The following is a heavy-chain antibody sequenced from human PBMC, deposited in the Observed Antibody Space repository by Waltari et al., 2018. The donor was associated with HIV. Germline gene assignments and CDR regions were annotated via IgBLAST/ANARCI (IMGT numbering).Heavy chain of an antibody. J-gene: IGHJ4*02. Sequence: QVQLVQSGAVVKKPGASVRISCDTSGYSFTSYGIDWVRQAPGQRLEWMGWINVCNFNTKHSQKFQDRLTMTTETSTSTAYMELRGLTSDDTAVYYCARQPHCGGDCFSGFDYWGQGTLVTVSS. D-gene: IGHD2-21*02. V-gene: IGHV1-3*01. CDR2: INVCNFNT. CDR1: GYSFTSYG. CDR3: ARQPHCGGDCFSGFDY.